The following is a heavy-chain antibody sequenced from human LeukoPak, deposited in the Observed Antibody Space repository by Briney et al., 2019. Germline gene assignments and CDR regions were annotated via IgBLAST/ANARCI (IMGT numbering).Heavy chain of an antibody. D-gene: IGHD3-16*01. V-gene: IGHV1-2*02. CDR2: INPNSGGT. CDR3: ARDRYVARYFDY. CDR1: GYTFTGYY. Sequence: ASVKVSCKASGYTFTGYYMHWVRQAPGQGLEWMGWINPNSGGTNYAQKFQGRVTMTRDTSISTAYMELSRLRSDDTAVYYCARDRYVARYFDYWGQGTLVTVSS. J-gene: IGHJ4*02.